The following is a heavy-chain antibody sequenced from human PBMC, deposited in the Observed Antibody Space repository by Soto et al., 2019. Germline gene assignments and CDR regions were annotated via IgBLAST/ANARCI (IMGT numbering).Heavy chain of an antibody. CDR1: GVSITPYY. CDR3: AREQYNWKL. D-gene: IGHD1-20*01. V-gene: IGHV4-59*01. Sequence: PSETLSLTCTVSGVSITPYYWTWIRHPPGKGLEWIGYVYHTGNTYYNPSLKSRVTISLDTSKNQVSLRLKSVTAADTAVYYCAREQYNWKLWGQGTLATVSS. CDR2: VYHTGNT. J-gene: IGHJ4*02.